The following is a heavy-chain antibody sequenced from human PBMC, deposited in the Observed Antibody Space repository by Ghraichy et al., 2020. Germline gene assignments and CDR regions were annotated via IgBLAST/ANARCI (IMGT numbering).Heavy chain of an antibody. CDR1: GGSVSSGSYY. V-gene: IGHV4-61*01. CDR2: IYYTGST. Sequence: SETLSLTCTVSGGSVSSGSYYWSWIRQPPGKGLEWMGYIYYTGSTNYKPSLKSRVTISLDTSNNQFSLRLSSVTAADTAVYYCARWYYESSGYSRPYDYWGQGTLVTVSS. D-gene: IGHD3-22*01. J-gene: IGHJ4*02. CDR3: ARWYYESSGYSRPYDY.